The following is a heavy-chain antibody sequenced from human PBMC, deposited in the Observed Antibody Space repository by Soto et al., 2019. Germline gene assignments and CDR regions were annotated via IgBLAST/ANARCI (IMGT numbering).Heavy chain of an antibody. J-gene: IGHJ5*02. Sequence: GGSLRLSCAASGFTFSSYAMHWVRQAPGKGLEWVAVISYDGSNKYYADSVKGRFTISRDNSKNTLYLQMNSLRAEDTAVYYCARAGGSVYNWFDPWGQGTLVTVSS. V-gene: IGHV3-30-3*01. D-gene: IGHD2-8*02. CDR3: ARAGGSVYNWFDP. CDR2: ISYDGSNK. CDR1: GFTFSSYA.